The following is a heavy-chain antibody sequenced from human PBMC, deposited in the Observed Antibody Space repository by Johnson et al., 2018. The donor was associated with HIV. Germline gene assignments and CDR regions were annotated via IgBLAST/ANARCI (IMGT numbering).Heavy chain of an antibody. CDR3: ASVRRGALDI. CDR2: IYSGGST. CDR1: GFTVSGNY. J-gene: IGHJ3*02. Sequence: MRLVESGGDLVQPGGSLRLSCAASGFTVSGNYMSWVRQAPGKGLAWVSVIYSGGSTQYADFVKGRFSISRDTSKNTVYLQRNSLRVEDTALYYCASVRRGALDIWGQGTMVTVSS. D-gene: IGHD3-10*02. V-gene: IGHV3-66*01.